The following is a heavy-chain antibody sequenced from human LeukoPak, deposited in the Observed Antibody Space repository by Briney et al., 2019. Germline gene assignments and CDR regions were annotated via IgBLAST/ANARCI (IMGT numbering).Heavy chain of an antibody. CDR2: IYYSGST. Sequence: SETLSLTCTVSGGSISSYYWSWIRQPPGKGLEWIGYIYYSGSTNYNPSLKSRVTISVDTSKNQFSLKLSSVTAADTAVYYCARSTIIDYGMDVWGQGTTVTVSS. D-gene: IGHD5-12*01. V-gene: IGHV4-59*01. J-gene: IGHJ6*02. CDR1: GGSISSYY. CDR3: ARSTIIDYGMDV.